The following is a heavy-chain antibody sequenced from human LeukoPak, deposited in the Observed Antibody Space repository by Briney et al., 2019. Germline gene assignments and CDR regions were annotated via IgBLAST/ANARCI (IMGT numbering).Heavy chain of an antibody. CDR1: GGSFSGYY. J-gene: IGHJ4*02. D-gene: IGHD2-15*01. V-gene: IGHV4-34*01. CDR3: ARGGGCSGGSCYPIDY. Sequence: SETLSLTCAVYGGSFSGYYWSWIRQPPGKGLEWIGEINHSGSTNYNPSLKSRVTISVDTSKNQFFLKLSSVTAADTAVYYCARGGGCSGGSCYPIDYWGQGTLVTVSS. CDR2: INHSGST.